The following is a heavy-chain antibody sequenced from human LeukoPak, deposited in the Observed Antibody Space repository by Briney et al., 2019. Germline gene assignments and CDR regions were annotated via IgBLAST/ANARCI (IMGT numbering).Heavy chain of an antibody. CDR3: ARQRYYYDSSGPYFDY. J-gene: IGHJ4*02. D-gene: IGHD3-22*01. V-gene: IGHV3-33*01. CDR1: GFTFGSYG. Sequence: GGSLRLSCETFGFTFGSYGMHWVRQAPGKGLEWVATIWYDGSNKYYADSVKGRFTISRDNAKNTLYLQMNSLRGEDTAVYYCARQRYYYDSSGPYFDYWGQGTLVTVSS. CDR2: IWYDGSNK.